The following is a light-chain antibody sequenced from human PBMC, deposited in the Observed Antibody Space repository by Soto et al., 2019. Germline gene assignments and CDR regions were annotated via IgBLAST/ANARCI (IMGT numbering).Light chain of an antibody. CDR1: HSVSTN. Sequence: VMTQSPATLSVSPGERATLSCRASHSVSTNLAWYQQKPGQAPRLLIYGASTRATGIPARFSGSGSGTEFTLTISSLQSEDFAVYYCQQYNNRLTFGGGTKVEIK. J-gene: IGKJ4*01. V-gene: IGKV3-15*01. CDR3: QQYNNRLT. CDR2: GAS.